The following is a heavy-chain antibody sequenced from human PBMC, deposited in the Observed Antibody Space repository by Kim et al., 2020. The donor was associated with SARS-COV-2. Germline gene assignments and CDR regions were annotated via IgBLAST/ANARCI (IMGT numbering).Heavy chain of an antibody. Sequence: GGSLRLSCAASGFTFSSYGMHWVRQAPGKGLEWVAVIWYDGSNKYYADSVKGRFTISRDNSKNTLYLQMNSLRAEDTAVYYCARSFGIPAAMAGWFDPWGQGTLVTVSS. D-gene: IGHD2-2*01. J-gene: IGHJ5*02. V-gene: IGHV3-33*01. CDR1: GFTFSSYG. CDR3: ARSFGIPAAMAGWFDP. CDR2: IWYDGSNK.